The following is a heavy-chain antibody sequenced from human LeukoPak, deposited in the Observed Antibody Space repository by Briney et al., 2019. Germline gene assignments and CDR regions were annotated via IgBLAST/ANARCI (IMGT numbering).Heavy chain of an antibody. CDR2: IYTSGST. CDR1: GGSISSYY. J-gene: IGHJ2*01. CDR3: AGYGEYWDWYFDL. D-gene: IGHD4-17*01. Sequence: SETLSLTCTVSGGSISSYYWSWIRQPAGKGLEWIGRIYTSGSTNYNPSLKSRVTMSVDTSKNQFSLKLSSVTAADTAVYYCAGYGEYWDWYFDLWGRAPRSQSPQ. V-gene: IGHV4-4*07.